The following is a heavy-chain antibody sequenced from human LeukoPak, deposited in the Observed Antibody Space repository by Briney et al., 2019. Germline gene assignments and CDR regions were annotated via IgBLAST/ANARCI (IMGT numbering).Heavy chain of an antibody. Sequence: ASVKVSCKASGYTFTGYYMHWVRQAPGQGLEWMGWINPNSGGTNYARKFQGRVTMTRDTSISTAYMELSRLRSDDTAVYYCARAKKYSSSSLRFYFDYWGQGTLVTVSS. D-gene: IGHD6-6*01. V-gene: IGHV1-2*02. CDR1: GYTFTGYY. CDR2: INPNSGGT. J-gene: IGHJ4*02. CDR3: ARAKKYSSSSLRFYFDY.